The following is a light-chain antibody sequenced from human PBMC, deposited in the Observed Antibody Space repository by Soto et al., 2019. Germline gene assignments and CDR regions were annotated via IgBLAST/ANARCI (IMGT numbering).Light chain of an antibody. Sequence: EIVMTQSPATLSVSPGERATLSCRASQSVSSNLAWYQQKPGLAPRLLIYGASTRATGIPARFSGSGSGTEFTLTISSLQSEDFAVYYCQQYNNWPLGFGPGTKVDIK. J-gene: IGKJ3*01. CDR1: QSVSSN. CDR2: GAS. V-gene: IGKV3-15*01. CDR3: QQYNNWPLG.